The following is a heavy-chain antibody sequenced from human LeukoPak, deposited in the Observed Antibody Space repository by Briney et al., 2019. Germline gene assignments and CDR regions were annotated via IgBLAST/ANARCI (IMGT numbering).Heavy chain of an antibody. J-gene: IGHJ4*02. CDR1: EYTFTSYD. CDR2: MNPNSGRT. CDR3: TRETSSRYFDY. Sequence: GAPVKVSCKASEYTFTSYDINWVRQATGQGLEWTGWMNPNSGRTGYAQNFQGRITITRNTSISTAYMELSSLRSEDTAVYYCTRETSSRYFDYWGQGTLVTVSS. V-gene: IGHV1-8*01.